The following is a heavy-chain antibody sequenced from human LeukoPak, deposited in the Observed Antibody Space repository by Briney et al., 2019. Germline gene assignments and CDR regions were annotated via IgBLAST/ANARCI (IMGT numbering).Heavy chain of an antibody. CDR2: ISSSSSTI. D-gene: IGHD1-1*01. CDR3: AREVEHAFDI. CDR1: GFTFSSYS. Sequence: PGGSLRLSCAASGFTFSSYSMTWVRQAPGKGLEWVSYISSSSSTIYYADSVKDRFTISRDNAKNSLYLQMNSLRAEDTAVYYCAREVEHAFDIWGQGTMVTVSS. J-gene: IGHJ3*02. V-gene: IGHV3-48*01.